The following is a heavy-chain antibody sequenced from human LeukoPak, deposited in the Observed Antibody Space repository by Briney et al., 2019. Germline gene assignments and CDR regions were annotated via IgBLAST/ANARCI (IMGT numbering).Heavy chain of an antibody. CDR2: ISGSGGST. CDR1: GFTFSSST. V-gene: IGHV3-23*01. Sequence: GGSLRLSCAASGFTFSSSTMSWVRQAPGKGLEWVSAISGSGGSTYYTDSVKGRFTISRDNSKTTLYLQMNSLRAEDTAVYYCAKDQRYCGGDCYSSFDYWGQGTLVTVSS. CDR3: AKDQRYCGGDCYSSFDY. J-gene: IGHJ4*02. D-gene: IGHD2-21*02.